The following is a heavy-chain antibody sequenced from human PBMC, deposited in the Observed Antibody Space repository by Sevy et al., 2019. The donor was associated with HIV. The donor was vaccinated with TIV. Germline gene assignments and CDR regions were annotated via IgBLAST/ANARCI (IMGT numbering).Heavy chain of an antibody. CDR1: GDSISSYF. V-gene: IGHV4-59*01. D-gene: IGHD6-25*01. CDR2: IYYSGTI. CDR3: ARASAVVPRALVY. Sequence: SETLSLTCNVSGDSISSYFWSWFRQPPGKGLEWICYIYYSGTIDYNPSLRSRVTISVDTSKKHFSMKLTAVTAADTAVYYCARASAVVPRALVYWGQGTLVTVSS. J-gene: IGHJ4*02.